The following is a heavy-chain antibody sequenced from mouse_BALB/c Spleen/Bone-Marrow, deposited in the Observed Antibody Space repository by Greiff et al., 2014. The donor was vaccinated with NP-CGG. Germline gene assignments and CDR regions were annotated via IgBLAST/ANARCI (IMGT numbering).Heavy chain of an antibody. Sequence: VKLVESGPGLVAPSQSLSITCTVSGFSVTSYGVSWVRQPPEKGLEWLGVIWGDGSTNYHSALISRLSISKDNSKSQVLLKLNSLQTDDTATYYCAKQEGFSYAMDFWGQGTSVTVSS. J-gene: IGHJ4*01. V-gene: IGHV2-3*01. CDR1: GFSVTSYG. CDR3: AKQEGFSYAMDF. CDR2: IWGDGST.